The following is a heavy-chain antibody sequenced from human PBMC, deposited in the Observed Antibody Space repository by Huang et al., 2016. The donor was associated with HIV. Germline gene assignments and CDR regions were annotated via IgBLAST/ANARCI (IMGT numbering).Heavy chain of an antibody. J-gene: IGHJ4*02. D-gene: IGHD3-10*01. Sequence: QVHLVQSGAEVKKPGSSVKVSCKASGGTFTNFAFTGVRQAPGQGLEWMGGIIPIFGTARYAQKFQGRVTIIADEPTTTAYMELRSLRSEDTAMYYCARGYYYGSGSYYPLDYWGQGTLVTVSS. V-gene: IGHV1-69*01. CDR1: GGTFTNFA. CDR3: ARGYYYGSGSYYPLDY. CDR2: IIPIFGTA.